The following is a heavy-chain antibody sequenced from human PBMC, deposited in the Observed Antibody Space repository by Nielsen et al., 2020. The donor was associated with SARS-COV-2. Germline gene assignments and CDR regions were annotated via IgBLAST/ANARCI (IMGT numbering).Heavy chain of an antibody. CDR2: LYFTGST. V-gene: IGHV4/OR15-8*01. J-gene: IGHJ3*02. CDR3: ARAPDYYASGTYDAFDI. D-gene: IGHD2-8*01. CDR1: GDSPSDTYL. Sequence: SETLSLTCGVFGDSPSDTYLWSWVRQPPGKALEWIAELYFTGSTAYNPSLKSRVNISVDKSKRQVSLRLNSVTAADTAVYYCARAPDYYASGTYDAFDIWGQGTLVTVSS.